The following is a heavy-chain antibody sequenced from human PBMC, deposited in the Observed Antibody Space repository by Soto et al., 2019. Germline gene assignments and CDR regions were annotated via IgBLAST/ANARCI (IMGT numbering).Heavy chain of an antibody. Sequence: EGQLVESGGGLVQPGRSLRLSCTASRFTFDDYAMHWVRQAPGKGLEWASGISWNGSNIAYAGSVKGRFTISRGNSKKSLWLQMNRRRAEDTAWYSFVNDSGTGYIMNYVYMSGAFDVWGHGKIVTVSS. D-gene: IGHD1-7*01. CDR2: ISWNGSNI. V-gene: IGHV3-9*01. CDR1: RFTFDDYA. J-gene: IGHJ3*01. CDR3: VNDSGTGYIMNYVYMSGAFDV.